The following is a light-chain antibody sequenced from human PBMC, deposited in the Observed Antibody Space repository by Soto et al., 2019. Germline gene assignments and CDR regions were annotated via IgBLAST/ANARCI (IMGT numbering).Light chain of an antibody. V-gene: IGKV3-11*01. CDR2: DAS. CDR3: QQRSNWPPIA. J-gene: IGKJ5*01. Sequence: IVLTQSPATLSLSPGETATLSCRASQSVRNYLAWYQQKPGQAPRLLIYDASNRATGIPARFSGTGSGTDFTLTISSLEPEDFAVYYCQQRSNWPPIAFGQGTRLEIK. CDR1: QSVRNY.